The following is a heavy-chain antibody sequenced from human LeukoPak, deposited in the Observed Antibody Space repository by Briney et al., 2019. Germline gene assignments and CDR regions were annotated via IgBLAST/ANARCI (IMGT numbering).Heavy chain of an antibody. CDR2: INSNGSST. Sequence: ETLSLTCIVSGGSISSYYWSWIRQPPGKGLEWVSRINSNGSSTSYADSVKGRFTISRDNAKNTLYLQMNSLRADDTAVYYCARYSHFDYWGQGTLVTVSS. CDR1: GGSISSYY. V-gene: IGHV3-74*01. D-gene: IGHD2-21*01. CDR3: ARYSHFDY. J-gene: IGHJ4*02.